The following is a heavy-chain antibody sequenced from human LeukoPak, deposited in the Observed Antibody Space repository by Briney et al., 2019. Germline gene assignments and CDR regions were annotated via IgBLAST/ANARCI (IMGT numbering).Heavy chain of an antibody. CDR2: ISGSGGNT. J-gene: IGHJ4*02. CDR3: AKDLLGAVAGLGD. CDR1: GFTFSSYA. Sequence: PGGSLRLSCAASGFTFSSYALSWVRQAPGKGLEWVSTISGSGGNTYYADSVKGRFTISRDNSKNTLYLQMNSLRAEDTAVYYCAKDLLGAVAGLGDWGQGTLVTVSS. D-gene: IGHD6-19*01. V-gene: IGHV3-23*01.